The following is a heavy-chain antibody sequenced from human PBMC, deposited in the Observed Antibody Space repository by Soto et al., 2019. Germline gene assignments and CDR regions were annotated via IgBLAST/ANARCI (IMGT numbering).Heavy chain of an antibody. J-gene: IGHJ5*02. D-gene: IGHD4-17*01. CDR2: IYYSGST. V-gene: IGHV4-39*01. Sequence: PSVTLSLTCTVSGGSISSSSYYWGWIRQPPGKGLEWIGSIYYSGSTYYNPSLKSRVTISVDTSKNQFSLKLSSVTAADTAVYYCVRRYGDYFPRWFDPWGQGTLVTVSS. CDR1: GGSISSSSYY. CDR3: VRRYGDYFPRWFDP.